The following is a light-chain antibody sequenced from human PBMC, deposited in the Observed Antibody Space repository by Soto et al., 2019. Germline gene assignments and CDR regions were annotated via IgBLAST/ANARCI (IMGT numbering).Light chain of an antibody. CDR3: QQYPNWPPIT. J-gene: IGKJ5*01. V-gene: IGKV3D-15*01. Sequence: PGERATVSCRASQSEGGSSLAWYRQRPGQAPRLLIYDTSKRATGIPDRFSGSGSGTDFTLTISSQQSEDFAVYYCQQYPNWPPITFSQGT. CDR2: DTS. CDR1: QSEGGS.